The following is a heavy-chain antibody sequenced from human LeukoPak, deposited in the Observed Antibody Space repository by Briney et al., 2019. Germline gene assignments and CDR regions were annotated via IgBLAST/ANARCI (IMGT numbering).Heavy chain of an antibody. CDR2: IKSKTDGCTT. CDR3: TTGGYDEYFDY. CDR1: GFTFSNAW. D-gene: IGHD5-12*01. J-gene: IGHJ4*02. V-gene: IGHV3-15*01. Sequence: GGSLRLSCAASGFTFSNAWMSWVRQAPGKGLEWVGRIKSKTDGCTTDYAADVKGRFTISRDDEKNTLYLQMNSLKTEDTAVYYCTTGGYDEYFDYWGQGTLVTVSS.